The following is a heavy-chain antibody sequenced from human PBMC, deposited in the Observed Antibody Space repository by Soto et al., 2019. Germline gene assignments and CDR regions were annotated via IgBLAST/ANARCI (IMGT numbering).Heavy chain of an antibody. J-gene: IGHJ6*01. D-gene: IGHD3-9*01. CDR1: GGTFSSYA. Sequence: SVKVSCKASGGTFSSYAISWVRQAPGQGLEWMGGIIPIFGTANYAQKFQGRVTITADESTSTAYMELSSLRSEDTAVYYCARDRRLVTTVYYYYYGMDVWGQGATVTVSS. V-gene: IGHV1-69*13. CDR3: ARDRRLVTTVYYYYYGMDV. CDR2: IIPIFGTA.